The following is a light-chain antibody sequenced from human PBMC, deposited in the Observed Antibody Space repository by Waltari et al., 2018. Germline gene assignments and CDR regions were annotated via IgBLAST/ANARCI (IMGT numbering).Light chain of an antibody. CDR2: EVS. Sequence: QSVLTQPPSASGSPGQSVTISCTGTSSDIGTYNYVSWYQQHPGKAPKRIIYEVSKRSSGFPGRFSGSRSCNTASLTVSGLQADDEGDYYCSSYSDSRGGSVVGTGTKFTVL. CDR3: SSYSDSRGGSV. J-gene: IGLJ1*01. V-gene: IGLV2-8*01. CDR1: SSDIGTYNY.